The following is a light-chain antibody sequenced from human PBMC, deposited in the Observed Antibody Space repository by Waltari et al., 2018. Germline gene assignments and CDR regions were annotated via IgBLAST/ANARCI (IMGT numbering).Light chain of an antibody. CDR3: QQYYGNPRT. J-gene: IGKJ2*01. Sequence: DIVMTQSPDSLAVSLGERATINCKSSQSVFYSSKNKNYLAWYQQKPGQAPKLLIYRAATRGSGVPDRCSGSGSGTDFTLTISSLQAEDVAVYYCQQYYGNPRTFGQGTKLEIK. CDR2: RAA. CDR1: QSVFYSSKNKNY. V-gene: IGKV4-1*01.